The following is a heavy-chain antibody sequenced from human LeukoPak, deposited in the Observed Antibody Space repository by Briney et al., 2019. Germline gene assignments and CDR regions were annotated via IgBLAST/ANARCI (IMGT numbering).Heavy chain of an antibody. CDR2: IYPGDSDT. D-gene: IGHD5-12*01. Sequence: GESLKISCKGSGYSFTSYWIGWVRQMPGKGLEWMGIIYPGDSDTRYSPSFQGQVTISADKSISTAYLQWSSLKASDTAMYYCARRASSKEILDHGVSLGSVYSGYRPDDAFDIWGQGTMVTVSS. V-gene: IGHV5-51*01. CDR3: ARRASSKEILDHGVSLGSVYSGYRPDDAFDI. CDR1: GYSFTSYW. J-gene: IGHJ3*02.